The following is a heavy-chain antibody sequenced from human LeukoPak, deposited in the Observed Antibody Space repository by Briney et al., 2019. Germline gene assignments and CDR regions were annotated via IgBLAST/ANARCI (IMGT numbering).Heavy chain of an antibody. D-gene: IGHD3-10*01. CDR3: ARPYYYGSGSSYFDY. CDR1: GFTFSTYE. CDR2: MSSGGGTI. V-gene: IGHV3-48*03. J-gene: IGHJ4*02. Sequence: GGSLRLSCAASGFTFSTYEMNWVRQAAGKGLEWVSYMSSGGGTIFYADSVKGRFTISRDNAKDSLYLQMNSLRAEDTAVYYCARPYYYGSGSSYFDYWGQGTLVTVSS.